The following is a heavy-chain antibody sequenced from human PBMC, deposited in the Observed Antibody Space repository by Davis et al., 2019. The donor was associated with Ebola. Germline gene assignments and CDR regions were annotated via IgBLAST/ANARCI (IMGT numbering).Heavy chain of an antibody. J-gene: IGHJ4*02. CDR3: ARKGYSSGWLFDY. Sequence: GESLKISCAASGFTFSSYSMNCVRQAPGKGLEWVSYISSSSSTIYYADSVKGRFTISRDNAKNSLYLQMNSLRDEDTAVYYCARKGYSSGWLFDYWGQGTLVTVSS. D-gene: IGHD6-19*01. V-gene: IGHV3-48*02. CDR1: GFTFSSYS. CDR2: ISSSSSTI.